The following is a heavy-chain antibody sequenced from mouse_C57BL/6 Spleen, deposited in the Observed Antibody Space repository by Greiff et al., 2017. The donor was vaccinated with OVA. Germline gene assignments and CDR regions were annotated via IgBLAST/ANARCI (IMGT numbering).Heavy chain of an antibody. Sequence: EVKLVESGGGLVQPKGSLKLSCAASGFSFNTYAMSWVRQAPGKGLEWVARIRSKSNNYATYYADSVKDRFTISRDDSESMLYLQMNNLKTEDTAMYYCVSLQLGRRDYYAMDYWGQGTSVTVSS. J-gene: IGHJ4*01. CDR1: GFSFNTYA. CDR3: VSLQLGRRDYYAMDY. V-gene: IGHV10-1*01. CDR2: IRSKSNNYAT. D-gene: IGHD4-1*02.